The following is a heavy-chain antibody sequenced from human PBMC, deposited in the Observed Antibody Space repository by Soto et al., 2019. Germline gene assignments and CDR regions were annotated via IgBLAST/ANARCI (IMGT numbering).Heavy chain of an antibody. Sequence: QVQLQESGPGLVKPSQTLSLTCTVSGGSISSGGYYWSWIRQHPGKGLEWIGYIYYSGSTYYNPSLNSRVTISVDTSKNQFSLKLSSVTAADTAVYYCARAAGLRDYGSGAVDYWGQGTLVTVSS. J-gene: IGHJ4*02. CDR2: IYYSGST. D-gene: IGHD3-10*01. CDR1: GGSISSGGYY. CDR3: ARAAGLRDYGSGAVDY. V-gene: IGHV4-31*03.